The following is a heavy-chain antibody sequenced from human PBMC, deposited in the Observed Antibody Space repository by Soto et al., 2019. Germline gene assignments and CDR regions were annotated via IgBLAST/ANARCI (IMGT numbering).Heavy chain of an antibody. CDR1: GGFVTSGSYY. CDR2: IYYSGST. J-gene: IGHJ4*02. D-gene: IGHD2-15*01. Sequence: SETLSFTCAVYGGFVTSGSYYWSWIRQPPGKGLEWIGYIYYSGSTNYNPSLKSRVTISVDTSKNQFSLKLSSVTAADTAVYYCARHAAATWYYFDYWGQGTLVTVSS. V-gene: IGHV4-61*01. CDR3: ARHAAATWYYFDY.